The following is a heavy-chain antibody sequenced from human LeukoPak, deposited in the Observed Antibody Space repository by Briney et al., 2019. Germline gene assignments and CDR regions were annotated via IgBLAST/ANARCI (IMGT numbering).Heavy chain of an antibody. CDR3: PREKVATMHFDY. D-gene: IGHD5-12*01. CDR1: GGTFSSYG. Sequence: GGSVKVSCKASGGTFSSYGISWVRQAPGQGLEWMGGIIPIFGTANYAQTFQGRLQITAHESTSTAYMELRSLRSEDTAVYSCPREKVATMHFDYWGQGTLVTVSS. CDR2: IIPIFGTA. V-gene: IGHV1-69*13. J-gene: IGHJ4*02.